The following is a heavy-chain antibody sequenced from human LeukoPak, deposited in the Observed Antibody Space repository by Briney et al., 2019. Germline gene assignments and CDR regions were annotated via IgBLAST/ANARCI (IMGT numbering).Heavy chain of an antibody. CDR3: AKSGSGGSID. Sequence: QPGGSLRLSCAASGFTFSSYVMSWVRQAPGKGVEWVSGFSGSGGTTYYADSVKGRFTISRDNSKNTLYLQLNSLRAEDTAVYYCAKSGSGGSIDWGQGSLVTVSS. J-gene: IGHJ4*02. CDR1: GFTFSSYV. D-gene: IGHD2-15*01. V-gene: IGHV3-23*01. CDR2: FSGSGGTT.